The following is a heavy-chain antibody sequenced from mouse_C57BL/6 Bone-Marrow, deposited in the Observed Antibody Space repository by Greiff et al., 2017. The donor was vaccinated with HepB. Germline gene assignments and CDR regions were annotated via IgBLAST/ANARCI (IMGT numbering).Heavy chain of an antibody. Sequence: VQLQQSGPVLVKPGASVKMSCKASGYTFTDYYMNWVKQSHGKSLEWIGVINPYNGGTSYNQKFKGKATLTVDKSSSTAYMELNSLTSEDSAVYYCARVCCGSSYWYFDVWGTGTTVTVSS. CDR2: INPYNGGT. CDR3: ARVCCGSSYWYFDV. V-gene: IGHV1-19*01. CDR1: GYTFTDYY. J-gene: IGHJ1*03. D-gene: IGHD1-1*01.